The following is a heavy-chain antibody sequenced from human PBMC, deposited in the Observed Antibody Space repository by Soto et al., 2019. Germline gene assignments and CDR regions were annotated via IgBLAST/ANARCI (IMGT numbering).Heavy chain of an antibody. CDR1: GFTFNNYA. J-gene: IGHJ4*02. Sequence: GGSLRLSCAASGFTFNNYAMNWVRQAPGKGLECVSGISGGGGNTNYADSVKGRFTISRDNSKNRLYLIMSSLRAEDKALYYCAKALLEGYYDSSGYYFGCWGQGSLGTVAS. CDR2: ISGGGGNT. V-gene: IGHV3-23*01. CDR3: AKALLEGYYDSSGYYFGC. D-gene: IGHD3-22*01.